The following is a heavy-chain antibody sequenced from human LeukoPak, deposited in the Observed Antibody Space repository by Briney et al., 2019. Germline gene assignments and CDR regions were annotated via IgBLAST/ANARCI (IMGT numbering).Heavy chain of an antibody. D-gene: IGHD4-23*01. J-gene: IGHJ4*02. CDR3: AREDAHGGTHFDY. CDR1: GGSXNXYY. CDR2: VYYSGRT. Sequence: SETLSLTCTVXGGSXNXYYWAXXXQXPGRGLDWIGYVYYSGRTNFNPSLKSRATISLDTSNNHFSLNLSSVTAADTAVYYCAREDAHGGTHFDYWGQGTLVTVSS. V-gene: IGHV4-59*01.